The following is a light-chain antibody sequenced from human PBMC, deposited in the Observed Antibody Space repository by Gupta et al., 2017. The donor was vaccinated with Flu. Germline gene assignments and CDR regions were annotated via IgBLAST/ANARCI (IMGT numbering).Light chain of an antibody. V-gene: IGLV2-11*01. CDR1: SNDVGGSNR. J-gene: IGLJ1*01. CDR2: DVT. CDR3: SSHAGRVTWV. Sequence: QSAPTQPRSVSGSPGQSVTISCTGSSNDVGGSNRVSWYQQRPGKAPKLILYDVTERPSGVPARFSGSKSGNTASLTISGLQDDDEADYYCSSHAGRVTWVFGTGTTVTVL.